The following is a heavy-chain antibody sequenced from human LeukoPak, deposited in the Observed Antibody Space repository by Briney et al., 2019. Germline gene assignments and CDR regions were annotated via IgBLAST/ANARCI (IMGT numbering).Heavy chain of an antibody. J-gene: IGHJ4*02. CDR2: INHSGST. CDR1: GGSFSGYY. Sequence: SETLSLTCAVYGGSFSGYYWSWIRQPPGKGLEWMGEINHSGSTNYNPSLKSRVTISVDTSKTQFSLTRSSVTAADTAVYYCARGVGGVGSSGYYHYFDYWGQGTLVTVSS. V-gene: IGHV4-34*01. CDR3: ARGVGGVGSSGYYHYFDY. D-gene: IGHD3-22*01.